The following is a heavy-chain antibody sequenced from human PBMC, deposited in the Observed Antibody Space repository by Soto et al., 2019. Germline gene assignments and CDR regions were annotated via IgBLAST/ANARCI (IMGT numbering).Heavy chain of an antibody. J-gene: IGHJ3*02. D-gene: IGHD3-22*01. V-gene: IGHV4-31*03. CDR3: VRDYDDDTSRNDAFDI. CDR1: GGSISSGDYY. CDR2: IYSSGST. Sequence: QVQLQESGPGLVKPSQTLSLTCTVSGGSISSGDYYWRWIRHHPGKGLEWIGYIYSSGSTYYNPPLRGRVTISADTSKNQFSLRLSSVTAADTAVYYCVRDYDDDTSRNDAFDIWGQGTMVTVSS.